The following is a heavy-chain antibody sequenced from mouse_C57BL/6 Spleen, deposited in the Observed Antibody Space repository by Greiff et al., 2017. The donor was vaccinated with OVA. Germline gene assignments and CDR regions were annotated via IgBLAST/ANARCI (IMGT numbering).Heavy chain of an antibody. J-gene: IGHJ2*01. CDR3: ARGHGYYYFDY. V-gene: IGHV1-76*01. D-gene: IGHD2-3*01. CDR1: GYTFTDYY. Sequence: QVQLKESGAELVRPGASVKLSCKASGYTFTDYYINWVKQRPGQGLEWIARIYPGSGNTYYNEKFKGKATLTAEKSSSTAYMQLSSLTSEDSAVYFCARGHGYYYFDYWGQGTTLTVSS. CDR2: IYPGSGNT.